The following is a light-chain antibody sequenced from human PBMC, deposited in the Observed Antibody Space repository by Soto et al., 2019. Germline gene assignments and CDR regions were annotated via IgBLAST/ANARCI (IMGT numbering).Light chain of an antibody. J-gene: IGKJ1*01. CDR2: GAS. CDR1: QSVSSSY. Sequence: EIVLTQSPGTLSLSPGERATLSCRASQSVSSSYLAWYQQKPGQAPRLLIYGASSRATGIPDRFSGSGSETDFTLTSSRLEPEEFAVYYCQQYGSSSWTFGQGTKVEIK. V-gene: IGKV3-20*01. CDR3: QQYGSSSWT.